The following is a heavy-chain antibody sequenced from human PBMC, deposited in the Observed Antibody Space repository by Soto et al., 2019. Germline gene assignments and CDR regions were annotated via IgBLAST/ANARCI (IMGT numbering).Heavy chain of an antibody. V-gene: IGHV4-4*02. J-gene: IGHJ6*02. Sequence: SETLSLTCAVSSDSISRSHWLTWVRQSPGKGLEWLGDIYYSGSVYYNPSLRSRISISMDKSNNQFSLNLSSVTAADTAVYYCARGLYSSSLGSGYYYGIDVWGQGTTVTVSS. CDR3: ARGLYSSSLGSGYYYGIDV. CDR2: IYYSGSV. CDR1: SDSISRSHW. D-gene: IGHD6-6*01.